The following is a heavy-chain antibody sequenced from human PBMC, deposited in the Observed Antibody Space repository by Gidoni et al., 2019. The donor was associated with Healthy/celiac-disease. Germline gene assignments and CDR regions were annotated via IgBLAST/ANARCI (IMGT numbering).Heavy chain of an antibody. CDR1: GFTFSSYA. Sequence: EVQLLESGGGLVQPGGALRLSCAASGFTFSSYAMSWVRQAPGTGRGWVSAISGSGGSTYYADSVKGRFTISRDNSKNTLYLQMNSLRAEDTAVYYCAKGSGSYSYWGQGTLVTVSS. CDR2: ISGSGGST. CDR3: AKGSGSYSY. V-gene: IGHV3-23*01. D-gene: IGHD1-26*01. J-gene: IGHJ4*02.